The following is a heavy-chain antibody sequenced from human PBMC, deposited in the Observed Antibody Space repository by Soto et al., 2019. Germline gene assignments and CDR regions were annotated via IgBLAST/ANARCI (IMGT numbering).Heavy chain of an antibody. Sequence: PSETLSLTCTVSGGSISSSSYYWGWIRQPPGKGLEWIGSIYYSGSTYYNPSLKSRVTISVDTSKDQFSLKLSSVTAADTAVYYCASRKTLLRFLEWLPNYFDPWGQGTLVTVSS. CDR3: ASRKTLLRFLEWLPNYFDP. V-gene: IGHV4-39*01. J-gene: IGHJ4*02. CDR2: IYYSGST. CDR1: GGSISSSSYY. D-gene: IGHD3-3*01.